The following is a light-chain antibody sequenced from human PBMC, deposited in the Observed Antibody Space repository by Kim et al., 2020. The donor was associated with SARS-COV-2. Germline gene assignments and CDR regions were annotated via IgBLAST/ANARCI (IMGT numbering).Light chain of an antibody. CDR3: RLRALILRS. CDR2: DAS. V-gene: IGKV3-11*01. Sequence: EIVLTQSPGTLSLSPGERATLSCRASQSISSYVAWYQQKPGQTPRLLIYDASTRAPGIPARFSGSGSGTDFTLTISSLEPADFAVYYCRLRALILRSFGQGTRL. CDR1: QSISSY. J-gene: IGKJ2*03.